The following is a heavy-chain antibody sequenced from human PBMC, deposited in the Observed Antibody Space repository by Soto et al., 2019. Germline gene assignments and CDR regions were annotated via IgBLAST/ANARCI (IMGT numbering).Heavy chain of an antibody. D-gene: IGHD1-1*01. CDR2: ISGSGGST. Sequence: PGGSLRLSCAASGCSFNTYAMSWVRQAPGRGLEWVSGISGSGGSTYYADSVKGRFTISRDNSKNTLYLQMNSLRAEDTAVYYCAKSIVIGIYNSLDYWGQGTTVTVSS. CDR1: GCSFNTYA. CDR3: AKSIVIGIYNSLDY. J-gene: IGHJ4*02. V-gene: IGHV3-23*01.